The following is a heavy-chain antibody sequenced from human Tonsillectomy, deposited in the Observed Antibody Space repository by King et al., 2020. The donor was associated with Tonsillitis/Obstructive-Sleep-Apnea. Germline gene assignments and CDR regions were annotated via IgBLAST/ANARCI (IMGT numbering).Heavy chain of an antibody. CDR2: ISDDGSNK. Sequence: VQLVESGGGVVQPGRSLRLACAASGFTFSNFGRHWVRQAPGKGLEWVTAISDDGSNKYYADSVKCRFTISRKNAKDTLYLQMNSLRHEDTAVYHCEKEAGYCSGGSCYFDYWGQGILVTVSS. D-gene: IGHD2-15*01. CDR1: GFTFSNFG. J-gene: IGHJ4*02. CDR3: EKEAGYCSGGSCYFDY. V-gene: IGHV3-30*18.